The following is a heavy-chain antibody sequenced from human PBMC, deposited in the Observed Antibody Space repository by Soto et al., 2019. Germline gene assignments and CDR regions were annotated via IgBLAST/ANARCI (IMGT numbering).Heavy chain of an antibody. CDR2: IRTKPNNYAT. D-gene: IGHD2-21*01. CDR1: GFSFSGTA. Sequence: DVQLLESGGGLVQPGGSLKLSCATSGFSFSGTAMHWVRQASGKGLEWVCRIRTKPNNYATTYAASVTGRFTISIDESKNTLYLQTNSLKTEDTAVYYGTRPEDPYCDNEAFDSWGQGALVTVSS. V-gene: IGHV3-73*02. CDR3: TRPEDPYCDNEAFDS. J-gene: IGHJ4*02.